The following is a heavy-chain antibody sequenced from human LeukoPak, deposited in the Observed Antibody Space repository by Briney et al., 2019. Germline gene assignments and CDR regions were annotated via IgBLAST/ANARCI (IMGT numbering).Heavy chain of an antibody. CDR1: GFIFSDYY. CDR3: TRGVFSDV. J-gene: IGHJ6*04. V-gene: IGHV3-11*01. Sequence: GGSLRLSCAASGFIFSDYYMNWIRQAPGKGLEWVSHINGGGTTKYYADSVRGRFTFSRDNAKNTLYLQMNNLRAEDTAVYYCTRGVFSDVWGTGTTVTVSS. CDR2: INGGGTTK.